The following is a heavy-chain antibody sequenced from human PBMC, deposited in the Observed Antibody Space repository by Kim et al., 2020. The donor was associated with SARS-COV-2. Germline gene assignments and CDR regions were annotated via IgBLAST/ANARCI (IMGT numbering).Heavy chain of an antibody. Sequence: SETLSLTCTVSGGSISSGGYYWSWIRQHPGKGLEWIGYIYYSGSTYYNPSLKSRVTISVDTSKNQFSLKLSSVTAADTAVYYCARGAGYCYGVIGIFDYWGQGTLGTVSS. J-gene: IGHJ4*02. D-gene: IGHD5-18*01. V-gene: IGHV4-31*03. CDR2: IYYSGST. CDR1: GGSISSGGYY. CDR3: ARGAGYCYGVIGIFDY.